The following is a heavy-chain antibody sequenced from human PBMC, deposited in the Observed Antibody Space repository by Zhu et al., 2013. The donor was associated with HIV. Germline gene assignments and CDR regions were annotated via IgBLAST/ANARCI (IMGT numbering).Heavy chain of an antibody. CDR1: GYTFTNDG. D-gene: IGHD6-13*01. V-gene: IGHV1-2*02. CDR2: VDPNSGDT. Sequence: QVQLVQSGPEVKKPGASVKVSCKASGYTFTNDGINWVRQATGHGLEWMGWVDPNSGDTTYARKFQGGVTFTRDTSTNTAYMELSRLRSDDTAVFFCAREGIADNWFDPWGQGTLVTVSS. CDR3: AREGIADNWFDP. J-gene: IGHJ5*02.